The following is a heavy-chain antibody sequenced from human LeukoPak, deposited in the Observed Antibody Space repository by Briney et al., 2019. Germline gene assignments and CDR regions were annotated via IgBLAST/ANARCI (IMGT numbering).Heavy chain of an antibody. J-gene: IGHJ4*02. CDR2: ISGSGGST. CDR1: GFTFDVYA. Sequence: PGGSLRLSCVASGFTFDVYAMSWVRQAPGKGLEWVSAISGSGGSTYYADSVKGRFTISRDNSKNTLYLQMNSLRAEDTAVYYCAKDGSHDYVWGSYRYYWGQGTLVTVSS. CDR3: AKDGSHDYVWGSYRYY. V-gene: IGHV3-23*01. D-gene: IGHD3-16*02.